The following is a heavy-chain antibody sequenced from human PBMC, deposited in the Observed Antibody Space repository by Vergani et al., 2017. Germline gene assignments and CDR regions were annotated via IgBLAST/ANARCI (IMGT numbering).Heavy chain of an antibody. D-gene: IGHD2-2*02. J-gene: IGHJ4*02. CDR1: GFTFNTYG. Sequence: QVQLVESGGGVVQPGRSLRLSCAASGFTFNTYGKPWVRQAPGKGLEWVAFISYDGSNRYFADSVKGRFTISRDNSKNTLYLQMNSLRAEDTAVYYCAKDRLIYCGSTTCYTGTFDYWGQGTLVTVSS. V-gene: IGHV3-30*18. CDR2: ISYDGSNR. CDR3: AKDRLIYCGSTTCYTGTFDY.